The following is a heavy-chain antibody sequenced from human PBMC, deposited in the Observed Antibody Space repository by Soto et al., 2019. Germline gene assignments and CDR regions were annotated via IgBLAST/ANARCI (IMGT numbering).Heavy chain of an antibody. CDR1: GFAFSSYA. V-gene: IGHV3-23*01. CDR2: ISGSGGST. Sequence: EVQLLESGGGVVHPGGSLRLSCAASGFAFSSYAMSWVRQAPGKGLEWVSGISGSGGSTYYADSVKGRFTISRDNFKNTLYLQMNSLRAEDTAIYHCARDLSGSGNYYNPFDYWGQGTLVTVSS. CDR3: ARDLSGSGNYYNPFDY. D-gene: IGHD3-10*01. J-gene: IGHJ4*02.